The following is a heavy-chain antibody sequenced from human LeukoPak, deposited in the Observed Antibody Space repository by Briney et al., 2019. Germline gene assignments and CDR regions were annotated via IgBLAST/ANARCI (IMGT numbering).Heavy chain of an antibody. J-gene: IGHJ4*02. D-gene: IGHD3-22*01. V-gene: IGHV3-53*01. CDR3: AKDRSSYDSSSFGDY. Sequence: PGGSLRLSCAASGFTVRTNYMSWVRQAPGKGLEWVSVLYTGGRTYYADSVKGRFTISRDNSKNTLFLQMTSLRAEDTAVYYCAKDRSSYDSSSFGDYWGQGTLVTVSS. CDR1: GFTVRTNY. CDR2: LYTGGRT.